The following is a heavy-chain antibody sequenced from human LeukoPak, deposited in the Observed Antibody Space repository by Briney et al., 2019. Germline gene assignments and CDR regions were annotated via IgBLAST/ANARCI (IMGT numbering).Heavy chain of an antibody. D-gene: IGHD6-13*01. CDR2: ISSSSSYI. J-gene: IGHJ4*02. V-gene: IGHV3-21*01. CDR3: ASEGVGYSSSWYAFHY. Sequence: GGSLRLSCAASGFTFSSYSMNWVPQAPGKGLEWVSSISSSSSYIYYADSVKGRFTISRDNAKNPLYLQMNSLRAEDTAVYYCASEGVGYSSSWYAFHYWGQGTLVTVSS. CDR1: GFTFSSYS.